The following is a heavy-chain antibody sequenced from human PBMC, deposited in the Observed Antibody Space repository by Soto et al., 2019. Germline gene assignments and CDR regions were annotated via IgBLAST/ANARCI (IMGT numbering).Heavy chain of an antibody. V-gene: IGHV3-48*03. CDR1: GFTFSNYE. Sequence: PGGSLRLSCAASGFTFSNYEMNWVRQGPGKGLEWVSYISSSGSTIYYADSVKGRFTISRNNAKNSMYLQMNSLRVEDTAVYYCARGRSYYYDSTSYSTDDYWGQGTLVTVSS. J-gene: IGHJ4*02. CDR2: ISSSGSTI. CDR3: ARGRSYYYDSTSYSTDDY. D-gene: IGHD3-22*01.